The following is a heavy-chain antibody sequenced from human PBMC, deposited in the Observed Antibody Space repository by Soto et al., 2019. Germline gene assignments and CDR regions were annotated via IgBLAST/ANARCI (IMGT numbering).Heavy chain of an antibody. J-gene: IGHJ5*02. Sequence: ETLSLTCTVSGGSISGSYWSWLRQTPGKVLEWVGSLPYSGRTNYNPSLKSRVTMSVDSAKNQFSLQLSSVTAADTAGYYCAREALRAVAAAPYNWVDPWGQGTLVTVSS. CDR1: GGSISGSY. D-gene: IGHD6-13*01. CDR2: LPYSGRT. V-gene: IGHV4-59*01. CDR3: AREALRAVAAAPYNWVDP.